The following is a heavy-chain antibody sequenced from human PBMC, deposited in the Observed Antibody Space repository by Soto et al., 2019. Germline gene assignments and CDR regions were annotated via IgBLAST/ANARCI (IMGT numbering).Heavy chain of an antibody. CDR1: GFTFSSYA. D-gene: IGHD4-17*01. CDR3: ARVRTTYYFDY. CDR2: ISSNGGAT. J-gene: IGHJ4*02. V-gene: IGHV3-64*01. Sequence: GGSLRLSCVASGFTFSSYAMHWVRQAPGKGLEYVSAISSNGGATYYANSVNGRFTISRDNSKNTLYLQMGSLRAEDMAVYYCARVRTTYYFDYWGQGALVTSPQ.